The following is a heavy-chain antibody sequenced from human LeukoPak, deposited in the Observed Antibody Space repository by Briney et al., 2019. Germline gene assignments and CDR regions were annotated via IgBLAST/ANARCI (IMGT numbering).Heavy chain of an antibody. D-gene: IGHD2-15*01. J-gene: IGHJ4*02. CDR2: IYKGDNT. Sequence: GGSLRLSCAASGFTVSSYYMTWVRQAPGRGLEWVSVIYKGDNTVYADSVKGRFTISRDNAKNSLYLQMNSLRDEDTAMYYCARGSGPLAIPFDFWGQGTLVTVSS. CDR3: ARGSGPLAIPFDF. CDR1: GFTVSSYY. V-gene: IGHV3-53*01.